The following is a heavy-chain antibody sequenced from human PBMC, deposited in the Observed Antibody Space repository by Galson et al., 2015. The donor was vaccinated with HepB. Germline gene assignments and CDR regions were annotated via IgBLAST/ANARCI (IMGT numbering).Heavy chain of an antibody. CDR1: GYTFTSYY. CDR3: ARSIAALDAFDI. CDR2: INPSGGST. Sequence: SVKVSCKASGYTFTSYYMHWVRQAPGQGLEWMGIINPSGGSTSYAQKFQGRVTMTKDTSTSTVYMELSSLRSEDTAVYYCARSIAALDAFDIWGQGTMVTVSS. J-gene: IGHJ3*02. V-gene: IGHV1-46*01. D-gene: IGHD6-6*01.